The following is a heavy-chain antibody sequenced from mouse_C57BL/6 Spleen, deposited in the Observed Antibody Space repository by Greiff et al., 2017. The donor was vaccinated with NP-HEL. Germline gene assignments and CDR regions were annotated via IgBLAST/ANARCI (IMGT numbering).Heavy chain of an antibody. CDR2: IWSDGST. J-gene: IGHJ1*03. D-gene: IGHD2-1*01. CDR1: GFSLTSYG. Sequence: VQLQESGPGLVAPSPSLSITCTVSGFSLTSYGVHWVRQPPGKGLEWLVVIWSDGSTTYNSALKSRLSISKDNSKSKVFLKMNSLQTEYTAMYYCARHRGNYVWYFDVWGTGTTVTVSS. V-gene: IGHV2-6-1*01. CDR3: ARHRGNYVWYFDV.